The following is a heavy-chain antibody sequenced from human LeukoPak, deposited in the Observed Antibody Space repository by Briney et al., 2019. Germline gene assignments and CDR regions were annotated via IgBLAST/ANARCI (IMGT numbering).Heavy chain of an antibody. CDR1: GYSISSVYY. V-gene: IGHV4-38-2*02. D-gene: IGHD6-19*01. CDR2: LYHSGRT. Sequence: TASETLSLTCTVSGYSISSVYYWGWIRQPPGKGLEWIATLYHSGRTYYNPSLKSRVTISADTSKNQFSLKLTSVTAADTVVYYCARLDPVAVWAFDHWGHGTLVTVSS. J-gene: IGHJ4*01. CDR3: ARLDPVAVWAFDH.